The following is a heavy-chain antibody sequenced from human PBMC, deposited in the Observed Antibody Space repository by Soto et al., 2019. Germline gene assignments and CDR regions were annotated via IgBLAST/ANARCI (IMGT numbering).Heavy chain of an antibody. CDR2: INDSGST. CDR1: GESFICYF. V-gene: IGHV4-34*01. D-gene: IGHD3-3*01. CDR3: ATLGHYDFWSGFRKGNWFDP. Sequence: SGTLSLTCAVNGESFICYFGTWIHQPPGKGLEWIGEINDSGSTNYNPSLKSRVTILADTSENQFSLRLSSVTAADTAVYYCATLGHYDFWSGFRKGNWFDPWGQGTLVTVSS. J-gene: IGHJ5*02.